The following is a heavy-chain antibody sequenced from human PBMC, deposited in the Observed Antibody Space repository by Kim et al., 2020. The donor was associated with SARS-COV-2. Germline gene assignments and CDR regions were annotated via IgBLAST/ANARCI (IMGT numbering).Heavy chain of an antibody. CDR1: GFTFSSYG. V-gene: IGHV3-30*18. CDR3: AKAGVAARYMDV. Sequence: GGSLRLSCAASGFTFSSYGMHWVRQAPGKGLEWVAVISYDGSNKYYADSVKGRFTISRDNSKNTLYLQMNSLRAEDTAVYYCAKAGVAARYMDVWGQGTTVTVSS. D-gene: IGHD6-6*01. J-gene: IGHJ6*02. CDR2: ISYDGSNK.